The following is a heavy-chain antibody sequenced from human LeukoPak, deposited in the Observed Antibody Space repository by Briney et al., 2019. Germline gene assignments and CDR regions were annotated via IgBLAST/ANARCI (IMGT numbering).Heavy chain of an antibody. J-gene: IGHJ4*02. CDR3: ARDPLAGADDREFDY. Sequence: ASVKVSCKASGGTFSSYTISWVRQAPAQGLEWMGRIIPILGIANYAQKFQGRVTITADKSTSTAYMELSSLRSEDTAVYYCARDPLAGADDREFDYWGQGTLVTVSS. CDR2: IIPILGIA. D-gene: IGHD3-3*02. CDR1: GGTFSSYT. V-gene: IGHV1-69*04.